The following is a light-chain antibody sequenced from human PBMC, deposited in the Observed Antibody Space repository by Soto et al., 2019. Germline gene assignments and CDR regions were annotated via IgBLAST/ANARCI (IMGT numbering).Light chain of an antibody. CDR1: SNDVGSFNY. V-gene: IGLV2-8*01. CDR2: EVS. J-gene: IGLJ1*01. CDR3: SSYAGSNNYV. Sequence: QSALTQPPSASGSPGQSVTISCTGTSNDVGSFNYVSWYQQHPGKAPKLMIYEVSKRPSGVPDRFSGSKSGATASLTVSGLQAEDEAVYYCSSYAGSNNYVFGTGTKLTVL.